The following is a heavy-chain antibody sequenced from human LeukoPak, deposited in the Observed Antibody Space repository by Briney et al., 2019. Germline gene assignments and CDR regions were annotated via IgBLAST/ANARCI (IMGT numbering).Heavy chain of an antibody. D-gene: IGHD3-10*01. CDR1: GYSFTGYY. CDR3: ATSTYGWDYYYMDV. V-gene: IGHV1-2*02. Sequence: GASVKVSCKASGYSFTGYYIHWVRQAPGQGLAWMGWINPYSGDTNYAQNFQGRVTMTRDTSINTAYMELSRLTSDDTAVYYCATSTYGWDYYYMDVWGKGTPVTVSS. CDR2: INPYSGDT. J-gene: IGHJ6*03.